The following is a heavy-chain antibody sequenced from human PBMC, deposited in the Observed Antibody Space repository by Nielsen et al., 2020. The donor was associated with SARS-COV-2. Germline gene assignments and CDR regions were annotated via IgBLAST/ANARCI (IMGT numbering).Heavy chain of an antibody. Sequence: WVRQAPGQGLEWMGGIIPIFGTANYAQKFQGRVTITADESTSTAYMELSSLRSEDTAVYYCARDLLSWWFDPWGQGTLVTVSS. J-gene: IGHJ5*02. V-gene: IGHV1-69*01. CDR3: ARDLLSWWFDP. CDR2: IIPIFGTA. D-gene: IGHD3-10*02.